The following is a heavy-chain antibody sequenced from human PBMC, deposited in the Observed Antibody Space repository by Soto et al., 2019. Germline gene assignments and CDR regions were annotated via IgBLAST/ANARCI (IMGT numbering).Heavy chain of an antibody. CDR1: GYTFTSYY. CDR3: ARDQGSSGWYFFARYFQH. V-gene: IGHV1-46*03. CDR2: INPSGGST. J-gene: IGHJ1*01. Sequence: GASVKVSCKASGYTFTSYYMHCVRQAPGQGLEWMGIINPSGGSTSYAQKFQGRVTMTRDTSTSTVYMELSSLRSEDTAVYYCARDQGSSGWYFFARYFQHWGQGTLVTVSS. D-gene: IGHD6-19*01.